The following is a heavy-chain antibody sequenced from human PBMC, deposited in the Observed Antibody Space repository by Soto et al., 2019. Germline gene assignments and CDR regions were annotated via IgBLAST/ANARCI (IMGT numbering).Heavy chain of an antibody. D-gene: IGHD3-16*01. J-gene: IGHJ4*02. Sequence: FSLSTSGKGVGWIRQPPGKALERLALIYWGDDKRYSPSLKSRLPITTDTSKSQVVRTLTTVEPVDTAPYYCAHGGGLQGIWYGRLFDLWGKGAL. V-gene: IGHV2-5*02. CDR1: FSLSTSGKG. CDR2: IYWGDDK. CDR3: AHGGGLQGIWYGRLFDL.